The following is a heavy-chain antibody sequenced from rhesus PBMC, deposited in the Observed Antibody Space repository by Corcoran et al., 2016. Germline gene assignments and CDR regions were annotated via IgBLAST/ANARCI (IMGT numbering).Heavy chain of an antibody. J-gene: IGHJ4*01. D-gene: IGHD2-2*01. CDR2: NHPGHGST. Sequence: QEQLVQSGAEVKKPGASVKVSCKASGYIFTSYVISWLRQAPGQGFEWSGGNHPGHGSTSYAQKFQGRVTSTADMSTSTVYMELSRLRSEDMAVYYWAVIGTSTTDYWGQGVLVTGSS. CDR3: AVIGTSTTDY. CDR1: GYIFTSYV. V-gene: IGHV1-70*01.